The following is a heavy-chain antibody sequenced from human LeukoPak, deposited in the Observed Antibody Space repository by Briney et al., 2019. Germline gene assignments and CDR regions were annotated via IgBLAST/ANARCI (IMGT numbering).Heavy chain of an antibody. CDR2: IYYTGRT. Sequence: SETLSLTCTVSGGSISSSSHSWGWIRQPPGKGLEWTGTIYYTGRTYYNPSLESRLTISVDTSKNQFSLKLTSVTAADTAKYYCAQSLGSGNWIGNWFDPWGQGTLVTVSS. J-gene: IGHJ5*02. D-gene: IGHD1-1*01. CDR3: AQSLGSGNWIGNWFDP. CDR1: GGSISSSSHS. V-gene: IGHV4-39*01.